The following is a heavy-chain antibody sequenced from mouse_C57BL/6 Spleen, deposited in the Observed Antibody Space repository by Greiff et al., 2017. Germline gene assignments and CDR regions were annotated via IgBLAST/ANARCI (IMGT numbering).Heavy chain of an antibody. V-gene: IGHV1-82*01. CDR1: GYAFSSSW. CDR3: ARASMLTTPGYAMDD. J-gene: IGHJ4*01. Sequence: VQLQQSGPELVKPGASVKISCKASGYAFSSSWMNWVKQRPGTGLEWIGRIYPGDGDTNYNGKFKGKATLTADKSSSTAYMQLSSLTSEDSAVYFCARASMLTTPGYAMDDWGQGTSVTVSS. CDR2: IYPGDGDT. D-gene: IGHD2-1*01.